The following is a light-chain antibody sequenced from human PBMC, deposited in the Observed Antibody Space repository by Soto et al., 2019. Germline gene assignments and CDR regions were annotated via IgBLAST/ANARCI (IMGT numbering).Light chain of an antibody. CDR2: SNN. J-gene: IGLJ3*02. Sequence: QPVLTQPPSASGTPGQRVTISCSGSSSNIGSNTVNWYQQLPGTAPKLLIYSNNQRPSGVPDRFSGSKSGTPASLAISGLQSEDEADYYCAAWDDSLNAWVFGGGTKLTVL. V-gene: IGLV1-44*01. CDR3: AAWDDSLNAWV. CDR1: SSNIGSNT.